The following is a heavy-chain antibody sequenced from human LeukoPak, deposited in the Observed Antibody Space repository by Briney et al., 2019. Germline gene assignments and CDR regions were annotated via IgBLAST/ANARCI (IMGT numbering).Heavy chain of an antibody. CDR1: GGSISGYY. CDR3: ARAGFGSGWHYFDY. D-gene: IGHD6-19*01. CDR2: VYSSGST. J-gene: IGHJ4*01. Sequence: SETLSLTCTVSGGSISGYYWSWIRQPPGKGLEWIGRVYSSGSTNYNPSLKSRVSMSVDTSKNQYSLRLISVTAADTAVYYCARAGFGSGWHYFDYWGRGILVSVSS. V-gene: IGHV4-4*07.